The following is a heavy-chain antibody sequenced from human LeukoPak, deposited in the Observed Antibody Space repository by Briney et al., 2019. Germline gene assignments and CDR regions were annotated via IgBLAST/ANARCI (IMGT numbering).Heavy chain of an antibody. CDR3: ARGAPAFMYPPDY. Sequence: GGSLRLSCAASGFTFSSYSMNWVRQAPGKGLEWVSSISSSSSYIYYADSVKGRFTISRDNAKNSLYLQMNSLRAEDTAVYYCARGAPAFMYPPDYWGRGTLVTVSS. CDR1: GFTFSSYS. D-gene: IGHD2-2*01. J-gene: IGHJ4*02. V-gene: IGHV3-21*01. CDR2: ISSSSSYI.